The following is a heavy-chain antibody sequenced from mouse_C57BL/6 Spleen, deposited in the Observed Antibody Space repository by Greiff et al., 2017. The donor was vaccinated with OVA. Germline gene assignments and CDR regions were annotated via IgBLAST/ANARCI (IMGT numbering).Heavy chain of an antibody. V-gene: IGHV1-50*01. D-gene: IGHD2-5*01. Sequence: QVQLQQPGAELVKPGASVKLSCKASGYTFTSYWMQWVKQRPGQGLEWIGEIDPSDSYTNYNQKFKGKATLTVDTSSSTAYMQLSSLTSEDSAVYYCARTGYYSNPYWYFDVWGTGTTVTVSS. CDR3: ARTGYYSNPYWYFDV. CDR1: GYTFTSYW. J-gene: IGHJ1*03. CDR2: IDPSDSYT.